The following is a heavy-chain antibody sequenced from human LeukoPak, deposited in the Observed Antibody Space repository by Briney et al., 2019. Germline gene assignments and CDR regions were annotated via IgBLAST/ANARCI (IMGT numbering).Heavy chain of an antibody. CDR3: AGDRDFYDTNSFSPDAFDI. CDR1: DFTFSIYT. D-gene: IGHD3-22*01. V-gene: IGHV3-21*01. J-gene: IGHJ3*02. CDR2: INANSHYV. Sequence: PGGPLRLSCAASDFTFSIYTMNWVRQAPGKGLEWVSSINANSHYVYYADSVKGRFTISRDNAKNSLYLQMNSLRVEDTAMYYCAGDRDFYDTNSFSPDAFDIWGQGTTVTVSS.